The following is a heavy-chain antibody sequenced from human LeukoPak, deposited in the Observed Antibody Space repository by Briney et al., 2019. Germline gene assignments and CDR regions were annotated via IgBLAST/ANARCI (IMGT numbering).Heavy chain of an antibody. D-gene: IGHD3-3*01. CDR1: GGSISSYY. J-gene: IGHJ6*02. CDR2: IYYSGST. V-gene: IGHV4-59*01. Sequence: PSETLSLTCTVSGGSISSYYWSWIRQPPGKGLEWIGYIYYSGSTNYNPSLKSRVTISVDTSKNQFSLKLSSVTAADTAVYYCARGVYDFWSGYYTSYYGMDVWGQGTTVTVSS. CDR3: ARGVYDFWSGYYTSYYGMDV.